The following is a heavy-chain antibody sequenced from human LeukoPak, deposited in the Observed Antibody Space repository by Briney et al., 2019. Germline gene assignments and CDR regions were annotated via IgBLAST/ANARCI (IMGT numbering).Heavy chain of an antibody. CDR3: ARTYGDYVFSRFDY. D-gene: IGHD4-17*01. CDR2: ISSSRSYI. V-gene: IGHV3-21*01. CDR1: GFTFSSYS. J-gene: IGHJ4*02. Sequence: PGGSLRLSCAASGFTFSSYSMNWVRQAPGKELEWVSSISSSRSYIYYADSVKGRFTISRDNAKNSLYLQMNSLRAEDTAVYYCARTYGDYVFSRFDYWGQGTLVTVSS.